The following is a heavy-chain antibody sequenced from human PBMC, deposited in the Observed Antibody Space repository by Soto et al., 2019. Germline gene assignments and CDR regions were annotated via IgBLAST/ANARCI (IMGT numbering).Heavy chain of an antibody. J-gene: IGHJ6*02. CDR1: GFTFTRYG. CDR2: IVYDGSEK. CDR3: AKDSHHVLYSTSSDRYYFYSGMDV. D-gene: IGHD6-6*01. Sequence: QVHLVESGGGVVQPGRSLRLSCAASGFTFTRYGMHWVRQAPGKGLEWVAVIVYDGSEKHYGDSVKGRFTISRDNSKNTMYLQMNSLTADDLAVYYCAKDSHHVLYSTSSDRYYFYSGMDVWGQGTTVTVSS. V-gene: IGHV3-30*18.